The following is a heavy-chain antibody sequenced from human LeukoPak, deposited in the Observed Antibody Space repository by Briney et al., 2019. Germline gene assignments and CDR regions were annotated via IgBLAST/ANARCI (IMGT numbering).Heavy chain of an antibody. J-gene: IGHJ3*02. CDR1: GFTFSNAW. CDR3: TTDLAYCGGDCYSDDAFDI. CDR2: IKSTSDGGTT. D-gene: IGHD2-21*02. V-gene: IGHV3-15*01. Sequence: GASLRLSCGASGFTFSNAWMSWVRQAPGKGLEWVGRIKSTSDGGTTDYAAPVKGRFTISRDDSKNTLYLQMNSLKPEDTAVYYCTTDLAYCGGDCYSDDAFDIWGQGTMVTVSS.